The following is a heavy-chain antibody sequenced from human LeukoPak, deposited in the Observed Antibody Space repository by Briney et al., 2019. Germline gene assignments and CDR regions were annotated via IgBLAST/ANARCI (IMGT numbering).Heavy chain of an antibody. V-gene: IGHV4-38-2*02. J-gene: IGHJ3*02. D-gene: IGHD3-9*01. CDR2: IYHSGST. Sequence: SETLSLTCTVSGYSISSGYYWGWIRQPPGKGLEWIGSIYHSGSTYYNPSLKSRVTTSVDTSKNQFSLKLSSVTAADTAVYYCARVLGYYDILTGYYSGGAFDIWGQGTMVTVSS. CDR3: ARVLGYYDILTGYYSGGAFDI. CDR1: GYSISSGYY.